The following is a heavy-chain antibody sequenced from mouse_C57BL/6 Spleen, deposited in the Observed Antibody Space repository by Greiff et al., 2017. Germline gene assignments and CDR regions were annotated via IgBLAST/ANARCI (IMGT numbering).Heavy chain of an antibody. J-gene: IGHJ1*03. CDR1: GYTFTSYW. CDR3: AISFYYCGSSPWYFDV. CDR2: IHPSDSDT. Sequence: QVQLKQPGAELVKPGASVKVSCKASGYTFTSYWMHWVKQRPGQGLEWIGRIHPSDSDTNYNQKFKGKATLTVDKSSSTAYMQLSSLTSEDSAVYYCAISFYYCGSSPWYFDVWGTGTTGTVSS. D-gene: IGHD1-1*01. V-gene: IGHV1-74*01.